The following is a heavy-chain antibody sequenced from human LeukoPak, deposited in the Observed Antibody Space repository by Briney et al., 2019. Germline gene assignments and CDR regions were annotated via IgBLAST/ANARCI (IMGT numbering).Heavy chain of an antibody. CDR2: ISYDGSNK. V-gene: IGHV3-30-3*01. CDR3: ARVSYPHTTGTTEYFDY. Sequence: PGGSLRLSCAASGFTFSSYAMHWVRQAPGKGLEWVAVISYDGSNKYYADSVKGRFTISRDNSKNTLYLQMNSLRAEDTAVYYCARVSYPHTTGTTEYFDYWGQGTLVTVSS. D-gene: IGHD1-7*01. CDR1: GFTFSSYA. J-gene: IGHJ4*02.